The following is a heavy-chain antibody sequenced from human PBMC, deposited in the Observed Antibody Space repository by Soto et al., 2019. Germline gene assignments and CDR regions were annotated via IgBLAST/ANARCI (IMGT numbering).Heavy chain of an antibody. J-gene: IGHJ4*02. CDR2: ISAYNGNT. V-gene: IGHV1-18*01. CDR1: GYTFTSYY. Sequence: ASVKLYCNASGYTFTSYYISWVRQAPGQGLEWMGWISAYNGNTNYAQKLQGRVTMTTDTSTSTAYMELRSLRSDDTAVYYCAREFGYGEDYWGQGTLVTVSS. CDR3: AREFGYGEDY. D-gene: IGHD4-17*01.